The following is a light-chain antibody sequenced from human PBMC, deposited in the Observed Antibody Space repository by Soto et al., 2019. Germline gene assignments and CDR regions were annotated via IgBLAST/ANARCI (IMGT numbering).Light chain of an antibody. V-gene: IGLV2-14*03. Sequence: QSVLTQPASVSGSPGQSITISCTGTSSDVGGYNYVSWYQQHPGKAPKLTIYDVSNRPSGVPNRFSGSKSGNTASLTISGLQAEDEADYYCSSYTSSSSFYVFGSGTKVTVL. J-gene: IGLJ1*01. CDR2: DVS. CDR1: SSDVGGYNY. CDR3: SSYTSSSSFYV.